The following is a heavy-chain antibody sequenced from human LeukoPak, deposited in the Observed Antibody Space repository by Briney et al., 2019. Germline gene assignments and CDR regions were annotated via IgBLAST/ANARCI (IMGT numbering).Heavy chain of an antibody. CDR2: IYYSGSN. V-gene: IGHV4-59*01. CDR1: GGSISSYY. CDR3: ARGEQQLVPDY. Sequence: SETLSLTCTVSGGSISSYYWSWIRQPPGKGLEWIGYIYYSGSNNYNPSLKSRVTISVDTSKNQFSLKLSSVTAADTAVYYCARGEQQLVPDYWGQGTLVTVSS. J-gene: IGHJ4*02. D-gene: IGHD6-13*01.